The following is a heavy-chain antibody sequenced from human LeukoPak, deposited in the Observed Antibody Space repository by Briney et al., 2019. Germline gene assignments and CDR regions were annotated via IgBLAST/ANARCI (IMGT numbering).Heavy chain of an antibody. CDR1: GGSISSGDYY. D-gene: IGHD2-2*02. V-gene: IGHV4-30-4*01. J-gene: IGHJ6*02. CDR3: ARRGLRYCSSTSCYTGSYYYYYYDMDV. Sequence: SQTLSLTCTVSGGSISSGDYYWSWIRQPPGKGLEWIGYIYYSGSTNYNPSLKSRVTISVDTSKNQFSLKLSSVTAADTAVYYCARRGLRYCSSTSCYTGSYYYYYYDMDVWGQGTTVTVSS. CDR2: IYYSGST.